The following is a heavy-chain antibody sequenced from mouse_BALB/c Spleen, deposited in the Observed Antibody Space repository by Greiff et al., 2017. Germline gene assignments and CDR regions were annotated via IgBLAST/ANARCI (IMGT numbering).Heavy chain of an antibody. J-gene: IGHJ2*01. CDR3: ARAPVTTVVARDYFDY. D-gene: IGHD1-1*01. Sequence: VQLQQSGPELVKPGASVKMSCKASGYTFTSYVMHWVKQKPGQGLEWIGYINPYNDGTKYNEKFKGKATLTSDKSSSTAYMELSSLTSEDSAVYYCARAPVTTVVARDYFDYWGQGTTLTVSS. CDR1: GYTFTSYV. V-gene: IGHV1-14*01. CDR2: INPYNDGT.